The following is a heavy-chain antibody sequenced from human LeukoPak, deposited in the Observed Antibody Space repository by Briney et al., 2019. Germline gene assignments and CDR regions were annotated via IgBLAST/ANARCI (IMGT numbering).Heavy chain of an antibody. CDR1: GGSFSGYY. CDR3: ARGRDGRSSSWALDFDY. J-gene: IGHJ4*02. V-gene: IGHV4-34*01. D-gene: IGHD6-13*01. Sequence: SETLSLTRAVYGGSFSGYYWSWIRQPPGKGLEWIGEINRSGSTNYNPSLKSRVTISVDTSKNQFSLKLSSVTAADTAVYYCARGRDGRSSSWALDFDYWGQGTLVTVSS. CDR2: INRSGST.